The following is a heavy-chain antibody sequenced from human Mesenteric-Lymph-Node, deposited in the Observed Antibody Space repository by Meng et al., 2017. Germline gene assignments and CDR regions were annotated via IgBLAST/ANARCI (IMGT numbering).Heavy chain of an antibody. J-gene: IGHJ4*02. V-gene: IGHV4-34*01. Sequence: SETLSLTCAVYGGSFSAIRQPPGKGLEWIGEINHSGSTNYNPSLKSRVTMSVDTSKNQFSLKLSSVTAADTAVYYCARGLGYSSSYYWGQGTLVTVSS. CDR2: INHSGST. CDR3: ARGLGYSSSYY. CDR1: GGSFSA. D-gene: IGHD6-13*01.